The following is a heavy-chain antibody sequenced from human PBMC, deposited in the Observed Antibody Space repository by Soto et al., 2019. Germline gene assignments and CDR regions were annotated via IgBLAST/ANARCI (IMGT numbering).Heavy chain of an antibody. CDR2: ISYDGSNK. Sequence: QVQLVESGGGVVQPGRSLRLSCAASGFTFSSYAMHWVRQAPGKGLEWVAVISYDGSNKYYADSVKGRFTISRDNSKNTLYLQMNSLRAEDTAVYYCARDLYSSGPGDRWLPNDAFDTWGQGTMVTVSS. V-gene: IGHV3-30-3*01. CDR1: GFTFSSYA. D-gene: IGHD6-19*01. CDR3: ARDLYSSGPGDRWLPNDAFDT. J-gene: IGHJ3*02.